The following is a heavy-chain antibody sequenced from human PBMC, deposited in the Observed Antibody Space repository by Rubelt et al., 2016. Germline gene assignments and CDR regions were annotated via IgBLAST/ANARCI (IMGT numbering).Heavy chain of an antibody. V-gene: IGHV1-18*01. CDR1: GYTFTSYG. Sequence: QVQLVQSGAEVKKPGASVKVSCKASGYTFTSYGISWVRQAPGQGLEWMGWISAYHGNTNYAQKRQGRVTMHTDKSTSKAYMELRSLRSDDTAVYYCARDLPPFRRYNWNFPLDYWGQGTLVTVSS. J-gene: IGHJ4*02. D-gene: IGHD1-7*01. CDR3: ARDLPPFRRYNWNFPLDY. CDR2: ISAYHGNT.